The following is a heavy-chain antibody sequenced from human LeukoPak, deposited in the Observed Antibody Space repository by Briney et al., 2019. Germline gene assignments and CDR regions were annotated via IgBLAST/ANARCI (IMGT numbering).Heavy chain of an antibody. J-gene: IGHJ4*02. CDR2: IYYTGST. V-gene: IGHV4-59*08. Sequence: SETLSLTCTVSGGSINNYYWSWVRQTQGKGLECIGYIYYTGSTNYNPSLKSRITMSVDTSTNQFSLKLSSVTAADTAVYYCARLSSGSNPPFDYWGQGTLVTVSS. D-gene: IGHD3-22*01. CDR1: GGSINNYY. CDR3: ARLSSGSNPPFDY.